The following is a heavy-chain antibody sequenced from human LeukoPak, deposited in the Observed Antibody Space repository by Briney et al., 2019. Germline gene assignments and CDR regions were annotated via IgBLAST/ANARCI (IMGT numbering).Heavy chain of an antibody. CDR2: INHSGGT. Sequence: SETLSLTCAVYGGSFSGYYWSWIRQPPGKGLEWIGEINHSGGTNYNPSLKSRVTISVDTSKNQFSLKLSSVTAADTAVYYCARSYYDILTGYYPRYYFDYWGQGTLVTVSS. J-gene: IGHJ4*02. D-gene: IGHD3-9*01. V-gene: IGHV4-34*01. CDR3: ARSYYDILTGYYPRYYFDY. CDR1: GGSFSGYY.